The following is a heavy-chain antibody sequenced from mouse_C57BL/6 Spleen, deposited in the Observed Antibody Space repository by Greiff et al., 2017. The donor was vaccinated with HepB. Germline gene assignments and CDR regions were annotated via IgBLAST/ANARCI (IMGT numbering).Heavy chain of an antibody. V-gene: IGHV1-7*01. CDR2: INPSSGYT. J-gene: IGHJ4*01. D-gene: IGHD2-5*01. Sequence: VQLQQSGAELAKPGASVKLSCKASGYTFTSYWMHWVKQRPGQGLEWIGYINPSSGYTKYNQKFKDKATLTADTSSSTAYMQLSSLTYEDSAVYYCARDAYSNFLYYAMDYWGQGTSVTVSS. CDR1: GYTFTSYW. CDR3: ARDAYSNFLYYAMDY.